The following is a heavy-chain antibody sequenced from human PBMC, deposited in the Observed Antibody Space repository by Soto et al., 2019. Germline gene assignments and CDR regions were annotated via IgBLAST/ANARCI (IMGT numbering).Heavy chain of an antibody. Sequence: SETLSLTCTVSGGSISSGGYYWSWIRQHPGKGLEWIGYIYYSGSTYYNPSLKSRVTISVDTSKNQFSLKLSSVTAADTAVYYCERVRARYYFQHWGQGTLVTVSS. CDR1: GGSISSGGYY. CDR2: IYYSGST. D-gene: IGHD1-1*01. J-gene: IGHJ1*01. V-gene: IGHV4-31*03. CDR3: ERVRARYYFQH.